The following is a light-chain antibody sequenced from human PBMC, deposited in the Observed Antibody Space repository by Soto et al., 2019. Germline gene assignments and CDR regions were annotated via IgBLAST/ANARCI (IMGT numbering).Light chain of an antibody. Sequence: EVVMRQSPATLSVSQGEGATLSCRASQGIGDTLAWYQHKPGQTPRLLIYDTSTRATGVPSRFSGSGSGTDFALTITSLQAEDFATYYCPQLRMYPSTFGGGTKVDTK. CDR2: DTS. CDR3: PQLRMYPST. V-gene: IGKV3-15*01. CDR1: QGIGDT. J-gene: IGKJ4*01.